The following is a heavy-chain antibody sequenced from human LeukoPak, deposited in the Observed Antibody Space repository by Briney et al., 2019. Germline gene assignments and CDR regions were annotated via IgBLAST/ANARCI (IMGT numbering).Heavy chain of an antibody. Sequence: PGGSLRLSCGASGFIFSSYWMSWVRQAPGKGLEWVANIKKDGSEKYYVDSVKGRFTISRDNAKNSLYLQMNTLRAEDTAMYYCAKDAQPRSRWFEPWGQGPLVTVSS. CDR3: AKDAQPRSRWFEP. CDR1: GFIFSSYW. J-gene: IGHJ5*02. CDR2: IKKDGSEK. V-gene: IGHV3-7*03. D-gene: IGHD3-16*01.